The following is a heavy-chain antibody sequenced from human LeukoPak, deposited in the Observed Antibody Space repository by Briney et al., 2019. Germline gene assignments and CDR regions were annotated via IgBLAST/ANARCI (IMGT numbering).Heavy chain of an antibody. D-gene: IGHD6-13*01. J-gene: IGHJ4*02. Sequence: GGSLRLSCAASGFTFSSYSMNWVRQAPGKGLEWVSYISSSSSTIYYADSVKGRFTISRDNAKNSLYLQMNSLRAEDTAVYYCARGPPGIAAADSYYFDYWGQGTLVTVSS. CDR2: ISSSSSTI. CDR3: ARGPPGIAAADSYYFDY. V-gene: IGHV3-48*01. CDR1: GFTFSSYS.